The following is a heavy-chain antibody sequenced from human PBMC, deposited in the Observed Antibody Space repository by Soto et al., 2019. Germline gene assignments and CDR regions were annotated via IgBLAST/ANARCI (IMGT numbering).Heavy chain of an antibody. D-gene: IGHD2-2*01. CDR1: GYSFTSYW. J-gene: IGHJ4*02. Sequence: EVQLVQSGAEVKKPGESLKISCKGSGYSFTSYWIGWVRQMPGKGLEWMGIIYPGDSDTRYSPSFQGQVTISADKSISTAYLQWSSLKASDTAMYYCARRRYCSSTSCYADYWGQGTLVTVSS. CDR3: ARRRYCSSTSCYADY. V-gene: IGHV5-51*03. CDR2: IYPGDSDT.